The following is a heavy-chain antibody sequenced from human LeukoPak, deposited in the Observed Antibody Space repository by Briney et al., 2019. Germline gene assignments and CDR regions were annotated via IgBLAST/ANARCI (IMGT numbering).Heavy chain of an antibody. CDR3: ATAVVPAAY. D-gene: IGHD2-2*01. Sequence: GGSLRLSCAASGFTFSDYYMSWIRQTPGKGLEWGSYICSSGSTIYYADSVKGRFTISRDNAKNSLSLPMNSLRAADTAVYPCATAVVPAAYWGQGTLVTVSS. V-gene: IGHV3-11*01. CDR2: ICSSGSTI. J-gene: IGHJ4*02. CDR1: GFTFSDYY.